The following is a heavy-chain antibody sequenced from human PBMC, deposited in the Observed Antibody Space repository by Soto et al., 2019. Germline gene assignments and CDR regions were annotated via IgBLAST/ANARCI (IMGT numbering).Heavy chain of an antibody. V-gene: IGHV1-69*13. D-gene: IGHD3-22*01. CDR2: IIPIFGTA. CDR1: GGTFSSYA. J-gene: IGHJ4*02. Sequence: GASVKVSCKASGGTFSSYAISWVRQAPGQGLEWMGVIIPIFGTANYAQKFQGRVTFTADESTSTAYMELSSLRSEDTALFYCARVYYDSSGSRNYFDYWGQGTLVTVSS. CDR3: ARVYYDSSGSRNYFDY.